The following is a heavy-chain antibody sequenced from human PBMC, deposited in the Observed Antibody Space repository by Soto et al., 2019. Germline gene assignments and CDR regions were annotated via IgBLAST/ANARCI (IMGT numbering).Heavy chain of an antibody. J-gene: IGHJ6*01. V-gene: IGHV3-23*01. CDR2: ISGSGVST. CDR3: AKVILTWNYDYYDGVDV. CDR1: GFTFSSYA. Sequence: PGGSLRLSCAASGFTFSSYAMSWVRQAPGKGLEWVSAISGSGVSTYYADSVKGRFTISRDNSKNTLYLQMNSLRAEDTAVYYCAKVILTWNYDYYDGVDVWGQGTTVTV. D-gene: IGHD3-10*01.